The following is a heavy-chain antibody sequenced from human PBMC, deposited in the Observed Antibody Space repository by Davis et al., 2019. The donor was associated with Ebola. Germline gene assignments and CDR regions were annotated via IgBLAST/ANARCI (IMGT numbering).Heavy chain of an antibody. V-gene: IGHV4-39*01. CDR1: GGSISSSSYY. J-gene: IGHJ4*02. CDR2: IYYSGST. Sequence: PSETLSLTCTVSGGSISSSSYYWGWIRQPPGKGLEWIGRIYYSGSTYYNPSLKSRVTISVDTSKNQFSLKLSSVTAADTAVYYCARHWALVPAGDYWGQGTLVTVSS. D-gene: IGHD3-10*01. CDR3: ARHWALVPAGDY.